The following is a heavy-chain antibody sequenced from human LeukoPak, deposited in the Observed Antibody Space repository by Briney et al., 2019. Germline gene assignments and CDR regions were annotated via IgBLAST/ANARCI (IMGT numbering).Heavy chain of an antibody. D-gene: IGHD5-18*01. CDR2: ILYDGNNK. CDR1: GFTFSTYA. J-gene: IGHJ6*02. V-gene: IGHV3-30-3*01. CDR3: ARGRKYSYGTYYYGLDV. Sequence: QPGGSLRLSCVASGFTFSTYAMHWVRQAPGKGLEWVAVILYDGNNKYYADSVKGRFTISRDNSKNTLYLQMNSLRAEDTAVYYCARGRKYSYGTYYYGLDVWGQGTTVTVCS.